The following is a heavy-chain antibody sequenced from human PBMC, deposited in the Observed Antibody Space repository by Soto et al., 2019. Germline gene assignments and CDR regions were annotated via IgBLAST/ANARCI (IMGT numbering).Heavy chain of an antibody. CDR3: GRIVGRGQIDY. D-gene: IGHD2-15*01. Sequence: EVQLLESGGGLVQPGGSLRLSCEASGFIFSSYVMTWVRQAPGKGLEWVSAISGSGGVTNYADSVKGRFTISRDNSKNTQYLQMSSPRVDDTAIYYGGRIVGRGQIDYWGQGTLVTVSS. J-gene: IGHJ4*02. CDR1: GFIFSSYV. CDR2: ISGSGGVT. V-gene: IGHV3-23*01.